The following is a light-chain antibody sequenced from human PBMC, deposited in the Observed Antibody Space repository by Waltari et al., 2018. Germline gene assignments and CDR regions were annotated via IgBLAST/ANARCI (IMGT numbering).Light chain of an antibody. CDR3: ATWDDNLDMLL. V-gene: IGLV1-44*01. Sequence: QSILTQPPSASGTPGQRVTISCSGSTPNLGKNTANWYQQVPGMAPKLLLFSNDQRPSGVPDRFSGSKSGTSASLAISGLQSEDEADFYCATWDDNLDMLLFGGGTKLTVL. CDR2: SND. CDR1: TPNLGKNT. J-gene: IGLJ3*02.